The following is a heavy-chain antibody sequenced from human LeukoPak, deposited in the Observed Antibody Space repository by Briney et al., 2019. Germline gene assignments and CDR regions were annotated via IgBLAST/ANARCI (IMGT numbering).Heavy chain of an antibody. CDR2: INSDGSST. V-gene: IGHV3-74*01. J-gene: IGHJ4*02. CDR1: GFTFSSYW. Sequence: GGSLRLSCAASGFTFSSYWMHWVRQAPGKGLVWVSRINSDGSSTSYADSVRGRFTISRDNSKNTLYLQMNSLRVEDTAKYYCAKGAGGYDADYFDYWGQGTLVTVSS. D-gene: IGHD5-12*01. CDR3: AKGAGGYDADYFDY.